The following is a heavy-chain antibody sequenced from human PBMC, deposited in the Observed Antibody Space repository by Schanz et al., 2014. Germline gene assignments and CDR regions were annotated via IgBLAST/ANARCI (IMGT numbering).Heavy chain of an antibody. J-gene: IGHJ4*02. CDR3: ARSNYYDNSDYYNSFDY. Sequence: QVHLVQSGAEVKKPGSSVKVSCTASGGTFSSYSISWVRQAPGQGLEWMGRIIPILGIANYAQKFQGRVTNTADKSTSTAYMDLSSLRPEDTAVYYCARSNYYDNSDYYNSFDYWGQGTLVTVSS. D-gene: IGHD3-22*01. CDR1: GGTFSSYS. CDR2: IIPILGIA. V-gene: IGHV1-69*02.